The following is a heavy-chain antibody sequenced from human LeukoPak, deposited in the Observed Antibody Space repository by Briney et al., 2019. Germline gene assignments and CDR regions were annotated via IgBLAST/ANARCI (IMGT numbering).Heavy chain of an antibody. CDR3: ATLRPYSGYAKPFDY. CDR2: MNPNSGNT. J-gene: IGHJ4*02. CDR1: GYTFTSYD. Sequence: ASVKVSCKASGYTFTSYDINWVRQATGQGLEWMGWMNPNSGNTGYAQKFQGRVTMTRNTSISTAYMELSSLRSEDTAVYYCATLRPYSGYAKPFDYWGQGTLVTVSS. V-gene: IGHV1-8*01. D-gene: IGHD5-12*01.